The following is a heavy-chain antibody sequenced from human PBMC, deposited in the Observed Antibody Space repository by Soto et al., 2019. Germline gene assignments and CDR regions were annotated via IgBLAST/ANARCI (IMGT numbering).Heavy chain of an antibody. CDR3: ARGRIYDILTGSLFDY. D-gene: IGHD3-9*01. CDR1: GYTFTSYA. CDR2: INAGNGNT. Sequence: ASVKVSCKASGYTFTSYAMHWVRQAPGQRLEWMGWINAGNGNTKYSQKFQGRVTITRDTSASTAYMELGSLRSEDTAVYYCARGRIYDILTGSLFDYWGQGTLVTVSS. J-gene: IGHJ4*02. V-gene: IGHV1-3*01.